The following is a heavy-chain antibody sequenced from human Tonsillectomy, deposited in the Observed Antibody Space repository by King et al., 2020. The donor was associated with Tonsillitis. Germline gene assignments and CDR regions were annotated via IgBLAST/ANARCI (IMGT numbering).Heavy chain of an antibody. CDR1: GYIFTDYY. Sequence: VQLVESGAEVEKPGASVKVSCTASGYIFTDYYIHWVRQAPGQGLEWMGWINSNTGGTNYAQKFQGRVTMTRDTSISTAYMELSRLTSGDTAVYYCARAETGNYFDYWGRGTLVTASS. V-gene: IGHV1-2*02. D-gene: IGHD3-9*01. J-gene: IGHJ4*02. CDR2: INSNTGGT. CDR3: ARAETGNYFDY.